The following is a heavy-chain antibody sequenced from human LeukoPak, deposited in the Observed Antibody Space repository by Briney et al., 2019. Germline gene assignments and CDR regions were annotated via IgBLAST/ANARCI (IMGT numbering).Heavy chain of an antibody. J-gene: IGHJ2*01. CDR3: ARRGANSGSYSHFDL. Sequence: SETLSLTCTVSGGPISSSFWSWIRQPPGKGLEWIGHIYYSGSTNYNPSLKSRVTISVDTSKNQFSLKLSSVTAADTAVYSCARRGANSGSYSHFDLWGRGTLVTASA. D-gene: IGHD1-26*01. CDR2: IYYSGST. CDR1: GGPISSSF. V-gene: IGHV4-59*01.